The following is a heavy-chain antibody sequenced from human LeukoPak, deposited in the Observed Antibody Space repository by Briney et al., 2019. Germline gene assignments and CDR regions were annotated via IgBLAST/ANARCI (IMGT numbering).Heavy chain of an antibody. D-gene: IGHD6-13*01. Sequence: SETLSLTCTVSDGSISSYYWSWIRQPPGKGLEWIGYIYYSGSTNYNPSLKSRVTISVDTSKNQFSLKLSSVTAADTAVYYCARGGSRWYPANNWFDPWGQGTLVTVSS. CDR3: ARGGSRWYPANNWFDP. J-gene: IGHJ5*02. V-gene: IGHV4-59*01. CDR2: IYYSGST. CDR1: DGSISSYY.